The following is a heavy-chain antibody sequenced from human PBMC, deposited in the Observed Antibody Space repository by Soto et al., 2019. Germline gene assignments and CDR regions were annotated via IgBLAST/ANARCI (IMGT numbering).Heavy chain of an antibody. D-gene: IGHD6-19*01. CDR1: GFTFRTYA. J-gene: IGHJ4*02. CDR3: ARDQVPVAGRSLYDY. Sequence: GGSLRLSCAASGFTFRTYAMSWVRQAPGQGLEWVSGIVGDGSIISYGNSVKGRFTISRDNSKNTRNLQMDSLTADDTAVYYCARDQVPVAGRSLYDYWAQGTLVTVSS. CDR2: IVGDGSII. V-gene: IGHV3-23*01.